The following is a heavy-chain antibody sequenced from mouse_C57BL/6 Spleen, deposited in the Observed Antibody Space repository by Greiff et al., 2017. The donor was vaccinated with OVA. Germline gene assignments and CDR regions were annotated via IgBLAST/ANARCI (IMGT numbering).Heavy chain of an antibody. J-gene: IGHJ2*01. CDR3: AREGPLYGSSSFDY. CDR1: GFTFSDYY. V-gene: IGHV5-16*01. CDR2: INYDGSST. D-gene: IGHD1-1*01. Sequence: EVKLMESEGGLVQPGSSMKLSCTASGFTFSDYYMAWVRQVPEKGLEWVANINYDGSSTYYLDSLKSRFIISRDNAKNILYLQMSSLKSEDTATYYCAREGPLYGSSSFDYWGQGTTLTVSS.